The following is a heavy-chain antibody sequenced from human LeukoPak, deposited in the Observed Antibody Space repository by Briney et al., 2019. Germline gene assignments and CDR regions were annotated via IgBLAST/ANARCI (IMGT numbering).Heavy chain of an antibody. D-gene: IGHD6-19*01. CDR3: ARGLSLGWVDY. V-gene: IGHV4-34*01. J-gene: IGHJ4*02. CDR2: VHHSGMT. Sequence: PSETLSLTCTVYGGSFTSDYWTWIRQPPGKGLEWIGEVHHSGMTNYKPSLRSRVTISLDTPKNQFSLNLASVTAADTAVYYCARGLSLGWVDYWRQGTLVTVSS. CDR1: GGSFTSDY.